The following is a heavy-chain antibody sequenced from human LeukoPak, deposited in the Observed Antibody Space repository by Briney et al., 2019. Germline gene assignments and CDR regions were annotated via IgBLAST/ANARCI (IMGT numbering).Heavy chain of an antibody. V-gene: IGHV3-7*02. J-gene: IGHJ4*02. CDR2: INQDGSEK. CDR3: ASGSGRGWSEDY. D-gene: IGHD6-19*01. Sequence: GGSLRLSCAASGFTFRSCWMSWVRQAPGKGLEWVANINQDGSEKDHVDSVKGRFTISRDNAKNSLYLQMSSLRAEDTAVYYCASGSGRGWSEDYWGQGTLVTVSS. CDR1: GFTFRSCW.